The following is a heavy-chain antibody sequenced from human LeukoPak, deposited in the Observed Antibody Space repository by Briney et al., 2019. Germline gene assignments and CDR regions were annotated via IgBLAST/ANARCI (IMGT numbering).Heavy chain of an antibody. Sequence: PGGSLRLSCAASGFTFTTYWMHWVRQAPGQGLEWVGLINPTGTATIYAEKFQGRVTLTRDRSTTTDYMELRSLKSEDTAVYYCARDNSVGDIAWWFDPWGQGTPVTVSS. V-gene: IGHV1-46*01. CDR2: INPTGTAT. CDR3: ARDNSVGDIAWWFDP. CDR1: GFTFTTYW. D-gene: IGHD1-26*01. J-gene: IGHJ5*02.